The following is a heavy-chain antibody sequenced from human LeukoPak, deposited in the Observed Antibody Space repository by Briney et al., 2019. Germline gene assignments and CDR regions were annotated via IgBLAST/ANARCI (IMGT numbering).Heavy chain of an antibody. V-gene: IGHV4-38-2*01. CDR3: ARKGSGWYYGWFDP. CDR2: IYHSGST. D-gene: IGHD6-19*01. Sequence: SETLSLTCAVSGYSISSGYYWGWIRQPPGKGLEWIGSIYHSGSTYYNPSLKSRVTISVDTSKNQFSLKLSSVTAADTAAYYCARKGSGWYYGWFDPWGQGTLVTVSS. CDR1: GYSISSGYY. J-gene: IGHJ5*02.